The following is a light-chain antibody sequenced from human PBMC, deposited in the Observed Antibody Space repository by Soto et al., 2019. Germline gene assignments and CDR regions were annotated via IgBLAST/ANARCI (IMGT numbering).Light chain of an antibody. CDR1: SFNIEKNF. V-gene: IGLV1-47*01. J-gene: IGLJ2*01. CDR2: MNS. CDR3: AAWDDTLSGEV. Sequence: QSVLTQPPSASGTPGQRVTISCSGSSFNIEKNFVYWYQQLPGTAPNLLIYMNSRRPSGVSDRFSGSKSGTSASLVISGLRSEDEADYFYAAWDDTLSGEVFGGGTKLTVL.